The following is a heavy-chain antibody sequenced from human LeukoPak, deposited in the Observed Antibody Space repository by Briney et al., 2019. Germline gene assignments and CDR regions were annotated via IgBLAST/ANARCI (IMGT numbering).Heavy chain of an antibody. Sequence: PSETLSLTCTVSGGSVSSGSYYWSWIRQPPGKGLEWIGYIYYSGSTYYNPSLKSRVTISVDTSKNQFSLKLSSVTAADTAVYYCASYPTYYYDSSGYRWGQGTLVTVSS. V-gene: IGHV4-30-4*01. D-gene: IGHD3-22*01. CDR2: IYYSGST. CDR1: GGSVSSGSYY. CDR3: ASYPTYYYDSSGYR. J-gene: IGHJ4*02.